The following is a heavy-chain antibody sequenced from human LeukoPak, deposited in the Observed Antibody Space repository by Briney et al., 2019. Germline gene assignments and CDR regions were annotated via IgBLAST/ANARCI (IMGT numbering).Heavy chain of an antibody. CDR1: GGSISSYY. D-gene: IGHD3-10*01. CDR2: IYYSGST. CDR3: ARGFMVRVVTQAFDI. V-gene: IGHV4-59*01. J-gene: IGHJ3*02. Sequence: SETLSLTCTVSGGSISSYYWSWIRQPPGKGLEWIGYIYYSGSTNYNPSLKSRVTISVDTSKNQFSLKPSSVTAADTAVYYCARGFMVRVVTQAFDIWGQGTMVTVSS.